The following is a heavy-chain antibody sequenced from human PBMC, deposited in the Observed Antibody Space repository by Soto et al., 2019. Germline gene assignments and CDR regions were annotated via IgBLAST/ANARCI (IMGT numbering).Heavy chain of an antibody. CDR1: GFTFSSYG. CDR3: ARDLHYYDSSGYLNY. Sequence: PGGSLRLSCAASGFTFSSYGMHWVRQAPGKGLEWVAVIWYDGSNKYYADSVKGRFTISRDNSKNTLYLQMNSLRAEDTAVYYCARDLHYYDSSGYLNYWGQGTLVTVSS. D-gene: IGHD3-22*01. CDR2: IWYDGSNK. J-gene: IGHJ4*02. V-gene: IGHV3-33*01.